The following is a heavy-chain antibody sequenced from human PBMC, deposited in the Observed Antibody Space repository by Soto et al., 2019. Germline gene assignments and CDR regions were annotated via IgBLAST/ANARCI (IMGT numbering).Heavy chain of an antibody. D-gene: IGHD6-19*01. CDR3: ARGGAVAGTPTSYYYYYGMDV. V-gene: IGHV1-69*06. CDR2: IIPIFGTA. Sequence: ASVKVSCKASGGTFSSYAISWVRQAPGQGLEWMGGIIPIFGTANYAQKFQGRVTITADKSTSTAYMELSSLRSEDTAVYYCARGGAVAGTPTSYYYYYGMDVWGQGTTVTV. CDR1: GGTFSSYA. J-gene: IGHJ6*02.